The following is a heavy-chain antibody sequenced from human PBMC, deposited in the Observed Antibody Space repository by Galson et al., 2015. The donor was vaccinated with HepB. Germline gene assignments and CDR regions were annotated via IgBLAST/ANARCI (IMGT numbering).Heavy chain of an antibody. D-gene: IGHD2-2*01. V-gene: IGHV1-69*13. CDR2: IIPIFGTA. CDR1: GGTFSSYA. J-gene: IGHJ2*01. Sequence: SVKVSCKASGGTFSSYAISWVRQAPGQGLEWMGGIIPIFGTANYAQKFQGRVTITADESTSTAYMELSSLRSEDTAVYYCARDRAPSGYCSSTSCKSDWYFHLWGRGTLVTVSS. CDR3: ARDRAPSGYCSSTSCKSDWYFHL.